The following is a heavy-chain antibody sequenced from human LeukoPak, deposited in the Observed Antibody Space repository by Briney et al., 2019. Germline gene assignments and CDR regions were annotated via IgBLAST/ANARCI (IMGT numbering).Heavy chain of an antibody. J-gene: IGHJ4*02. CDR2: ISYDGSNK. CDR1: RFTFSSYA. D-gene: IGHD3-3*01. Sequence: GRSLRLSCAASRFTFSSYAMHWVRQAPGKGLERVAVISYDGSNKYYADSVKGRFTISRDNSKNTLYLQMNSLRAEDPAVYYCARTTIFGVVIPFDYWGQGTLVTVSS. V-gene: IGHV3-30-3*01. CDR3: ARTTIFGVVIPFDY.